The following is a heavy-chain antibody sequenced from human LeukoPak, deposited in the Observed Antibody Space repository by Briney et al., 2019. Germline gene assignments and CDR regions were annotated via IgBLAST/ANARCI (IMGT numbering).Heavy chain of an antibody. Sequence: GGSLRLSCAASGFTFSSYAMHWVRQAPGKGLEWVAVISYDGSNKYYADSVKGRFTISRDNSKNTLYLQMNSLRAEDTAVYYCARGPSSRHHFDYWGQGTLVTVSS. J-gene: IGHJ4*02. CDR2: ISYDGSNK. CDR1: GFTFSSYA. V-gene: IGHV3-30-3*01. CDR3: ARGPSSRHHFDY. D-gene: IGHD6-13*01.